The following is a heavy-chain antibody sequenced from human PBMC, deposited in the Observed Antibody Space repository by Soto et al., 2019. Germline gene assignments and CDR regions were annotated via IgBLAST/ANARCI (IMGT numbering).Heavy chain of an antibody. CDR2: ITANNVNT. V-gene: IGHV1-18*01. J-gene: IGHJ4*02. Sequence: QVQLVQSGPEVKKPGASVKVSCKTSGYTFTSYGISWVRQAPGQGLEWMGWITANNVNTNYAQKFQGRVTMTTDTSTATAYIELRSLRSDDTAVYYCARDMGGYYFEPNDYWGQGTLVTLSS. CDR1: GYTFTSYG. CDR3: ARDMGGYYFEPNDY. D-gene: IGHD3-22*01.